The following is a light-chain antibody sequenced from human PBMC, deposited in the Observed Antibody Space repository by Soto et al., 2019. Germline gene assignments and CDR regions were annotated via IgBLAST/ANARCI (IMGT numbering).Light chain of an antibody. CDR1: QSVSSTY. CDR2: GAS. J-gene: IGKJ1*01. CDR3: QQANDWPPT. Sequence: EIVLAQSPGTLSLSPWERAALSCVASQSVSSTYLIWYQQKPGQAPRLLIYGASSRATGVPDRFSGSGSGTDFTLTISRLEPEDFAVYYCQQANDWPPTFGQGTKVDI. V-gene: IGKV3-20*01.